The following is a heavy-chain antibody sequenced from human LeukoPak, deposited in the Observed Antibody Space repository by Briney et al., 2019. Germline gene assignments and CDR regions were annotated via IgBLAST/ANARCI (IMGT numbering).Heavy chain of an antibody. Sequence: ASVKVSCKVSGYTLTELPIHWVRQAPGKGPEWMGGFDPDDGETVYAQVFQGRVTMTEDTSSDTASMELSSLRSEDTAVYYCATGTSGSYYVGIVRPIDYWGQGTLVTVSS. CDR2: FDPDDGET. CDR1: GYTLTELP. V-gene: IGHV1-24*01. J-gene: IGHJ4*02. D-gene: IGHD1-26*01. CDR3: ATGTSGSYYVGIVRPIDY.